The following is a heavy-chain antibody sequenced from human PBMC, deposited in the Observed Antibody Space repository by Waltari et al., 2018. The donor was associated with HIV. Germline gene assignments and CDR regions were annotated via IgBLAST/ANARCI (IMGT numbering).Heavy chain of an antibody. Sequence: EVQLVESGGGLIEPGGSLRLSCAASGLNVSSNYMSWVRQAPGKGREWVSVIDSGGSRYYADSVKGRFTISRDNSTNTLSLHINSLGPEYTAVYYCARDPRSSGYYGMDVWGQGTTVTVSS. D-gene: IGHD1-26*01. V-gene: IGHV3-53*01. J-gene: IGHJ6*02. CDR1: GLNVSSNY. CDR2: IDSGGSR. CDR3: ARDPRSSGYYGMDV.